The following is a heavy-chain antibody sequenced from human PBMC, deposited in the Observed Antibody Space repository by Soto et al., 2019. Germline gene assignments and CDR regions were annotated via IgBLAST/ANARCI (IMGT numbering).Heavy chain of an antibody. D-gene: IGHD5-12*01. CDR1: GFTVSRYD. CDR3: VRVLYDSGVVDF. J-gene: IGHJ4*02. V-gene: IGHV3-53*01. Sequence: QLVESGGGLFQAGGSTRLSCLASGFTVSRYDMAWVRQAPGKGLEWASIIQTGGATYYTDSAPGRFTISRDNSRNTVYLQMSSLRVEDTGVYSCVRVLYDSGVVDFWGQGSPITVS. CDR2: IQTGGAT.